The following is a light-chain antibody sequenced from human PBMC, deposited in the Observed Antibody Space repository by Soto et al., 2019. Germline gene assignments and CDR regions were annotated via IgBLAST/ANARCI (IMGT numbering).Light chain of an antibody. V-gene: IGKV3-20*01. CDR2: DAS. CDR1: QSVDNS. Sequence: EIVWTQSPGTLSLSPGERATLSCRASQSVDNSLVWYKQNPGQAPRLLIYDASTRATGTPDRFSGSGSGTDFTLTISRLEPEDFAVYSCQQYGGPPRTF. CDR3: QQYGGPPRT. J-gene: IGKJ1*01.